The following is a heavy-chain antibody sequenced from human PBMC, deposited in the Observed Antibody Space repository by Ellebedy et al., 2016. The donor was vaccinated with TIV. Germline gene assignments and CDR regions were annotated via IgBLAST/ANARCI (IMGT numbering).Heavy chain of an antibody. CDR2: VKNKAYSYTT. J-gene: IGHJ5*01. CDR3: ARVWRGYYLDS. D-gene: IGHD3-3*01. CDR1: GFIFSDHH. Sequence: GESLKISXAASGFIFSDHHMDWVRQAPGKGLEWVGRVKNKAYSYTTEYAASVRDRFTISRDDSKNSLYLQMNSLKTEDTAVYYCARVWRGYYLDSWGQGVLVAVSS. V-gene: IGHV3-72*01.